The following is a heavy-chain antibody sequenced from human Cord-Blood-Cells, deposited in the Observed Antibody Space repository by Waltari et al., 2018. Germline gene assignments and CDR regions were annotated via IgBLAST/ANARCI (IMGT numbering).Heavy chain of an antibody. Sequence: QVQLVQSGAEVKKPGASVKVSCKASGYTFTSYDINWVRQATGQGLEWMGWMNPNSGNTGYAQKFQGRVTMTRNTSISTAYMELSSLRSEDTAVYYCARVGSSSSWGGGPYYYYYGMDVWGQGTTVTVSS. CDR1: GYTFTSYD. J-gene: IGHJ6*02. V-gene: IGHV1-8*01. CDR2: MNPNSGNT. D-gene: IGHD6-13*01. CDR3: ARVGSSSSWGGGPYYYYYGMDV.